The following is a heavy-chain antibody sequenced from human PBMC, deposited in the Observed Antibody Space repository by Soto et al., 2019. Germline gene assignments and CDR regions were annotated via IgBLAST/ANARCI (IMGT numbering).Heavy chain of an antibody. CDR3: ARQDYYGSGGMDV. J-gene: IGHJ6*02. Sequence: QVQLVESGGGVVQPGRSLRLSCAASGFTFSSYGMHWVRQAPGKGLEWVAVIWYDGSNKYYADSVKGRFTISRDNSKNTLYLQMNSLRAEDTAVYYCARQDYYGSGGMDVWGLGTTVTVSS. D-gene: IGHD3-10*01. V-gene: IGHV3-33*01. CDR1: GFTFSSYG. CDR2: IWYDGSNK.